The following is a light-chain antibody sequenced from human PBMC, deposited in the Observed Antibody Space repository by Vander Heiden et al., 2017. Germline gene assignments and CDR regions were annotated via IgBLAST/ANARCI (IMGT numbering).Light chain of an antibody. J-gene: IGLJ3*02. V-gene: IGLV2-11*01. CDR1: SSDVGAYDY. CDR3: CSYAGSYTWV. Sequence: QSALTQPRSVSGSPGQSFTISCSGTSSDVGAYDYVSWYQQHPGKAPKLLIYDVTKWPSGVPDRFSGSKSGNTATLTISGLLTEDEADYYCCSYAGSYTWVFGGGTKVTVL. CDR2: DVT.